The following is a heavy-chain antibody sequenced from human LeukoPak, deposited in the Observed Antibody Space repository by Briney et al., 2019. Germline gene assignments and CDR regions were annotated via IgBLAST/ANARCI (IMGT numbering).Heavy chain of an antibody. CDR2: ISGSGGST. D-gene: IGHD3-3*01. Sequence: GGSLRLSCAASGFTFSSYAMSWVRQAPGKGLEWVSAISGSGGSTYYADSVKGRFTISRDNSKNTLYLQMNSLRAEDTAVYYCAKDLGLRFLEWLDAFDIWGQGTMVTVSS. CDR1: GFTFSSYA. J-gene: IGHJ3*02. CDR3: AKDLGLRFLEWLDAFDI. V-gene: IGHV3-23*01.